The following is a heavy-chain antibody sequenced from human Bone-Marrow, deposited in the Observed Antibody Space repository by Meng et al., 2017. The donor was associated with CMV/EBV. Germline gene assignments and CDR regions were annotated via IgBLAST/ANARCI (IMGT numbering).Heavy chain of an antibody. J-gene: IGHJ6*02. CDR3: ARGWDILVVSSAGGAMDV. CDR1: GFTFSSYS. D-gene: IGHD2-15*01. V-gene: IGHV3-21*01. Sequence: GESLKISCAASGFTFSSYSMNWVRQAPGKGLEWVSSISSSSSYIYYADSVKGRFTISRDNAKNSLYLQMNSLRAEDTAVYYCARGWDILVVSSAGGAMDVWRQGTTVTVSS. CDR2: ISSSSSYI.